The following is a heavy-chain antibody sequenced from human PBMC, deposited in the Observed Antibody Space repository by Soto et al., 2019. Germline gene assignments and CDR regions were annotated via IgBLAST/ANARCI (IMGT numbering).Heavy chain of an antibody. CDR3: TAVNSDIVSTFVWFDP. CDR2: IRSKANSYAT. CDR1: GFTFSGFA. J-gene: IGHJ5*02. Sequence: EVQLVESGGGLVQPGGSLKLSCGASGFTFSGFAMHWVRQASGKGLEWVGRIRSKANSYATAYAASVKGRFTISRDDSKNTAYLQMNSLKTEDTAVYYCTAVNSDIVSTFVWFDPWGQGTLVTVSS. V-gene: IGHV3-73*02. D-gene: IGHD5-12*01.